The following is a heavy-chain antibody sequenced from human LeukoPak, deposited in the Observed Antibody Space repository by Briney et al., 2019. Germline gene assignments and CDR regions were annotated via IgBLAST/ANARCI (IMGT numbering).Heavy chain of an antibody. D-gene: IGHD6-19*01. V-gene: IGHV3-30*02. Sequence: GGSLRLSCAASGFTFSSYGMHWVRQAPGKGLEWVAFIRYDGSNKYYADSVKGRFTISRDNSKNTLYLQMNSLRAEDTAVYYCAKDRSLAVAGFDYWGQGTLVTVSS. J-gene: IGHJ4*02. CDR1: GFTFSSYG. CDR2: IRYDGSNK. CDR3: AKDRSLAVAGFDY.